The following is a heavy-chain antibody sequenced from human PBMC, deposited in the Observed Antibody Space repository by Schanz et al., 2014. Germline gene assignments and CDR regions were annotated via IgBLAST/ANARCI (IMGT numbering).Heavy chain of an antibody. CDR2: IYSDGST. CDR1: GFTVSNNY. D-gene: IGHD1-26*01. J-gene: IGHJ5*02. Sequence: EVQLVESGGGLVQPGGSLRLSCAASGFTVSNNYMSWVRQAPGKGLECVSIIYSDGSTYYVDSVKGRFTISRDNSNHTLYLQMNSLRADDTAVYYCAKELYSGSHYGWFDPWGQGTLVTVSS. V-gene: IGHV3-66*01. CDR3: AKELYSGSHYGWFDP.